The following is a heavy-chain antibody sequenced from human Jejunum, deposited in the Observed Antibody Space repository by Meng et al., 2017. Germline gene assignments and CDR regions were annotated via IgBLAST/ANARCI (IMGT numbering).Heavy chain of an antibody. J-gene: IGHJ4*02. CDR3: ARVNVNSSSWFFDS. CDR2: VDHHGSA. Sequence: QVQFHQWGPGLLKPPETLSLSCTVSGGSFTCYDSAWMRQSPGQGLDWRGVVDHHGSAEYKSSLKGRLTISLDNSKNHFSLTLSAGTAADTAVYFCARVNVNSSSWFFDSWGQRTLVTVSS. CDR1: GGSFTCYD. D-gene: IGHD3-9*01. V-gene: IGHV4-34*01.